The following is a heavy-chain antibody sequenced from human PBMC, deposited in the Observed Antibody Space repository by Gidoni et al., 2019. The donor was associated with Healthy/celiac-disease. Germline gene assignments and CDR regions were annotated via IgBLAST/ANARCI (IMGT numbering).Heavy chain of an antibody. V-gene: IGHV1-69*01. J-gene: IGHJ3*02. CDR3: AREPPVGAPGAFDI. Sequence: HVQLVQAGAEVKKPGSSVKVSCKASGGTFSSYAISWVRQAPGQGLGWMGGIIPIFGTANYAQKFQGRVTITADESTSTAYMELSSLRSEDTAVYYCAREPPVGAPGAFDIWGQGTMVTVSS. D-gene: IGHD1-26*01. CDR2: IIPIFGTA. CDR1: GGTFSSYA.